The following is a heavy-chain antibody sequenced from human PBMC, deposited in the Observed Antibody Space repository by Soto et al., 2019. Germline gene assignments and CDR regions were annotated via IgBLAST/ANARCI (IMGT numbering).Heavy chain of an antibody. Sequence: PSETLSLTCTVSGASISNSSYYWGWIRQPPGKGLEWIGTIYYSGSTYYNPSLKSRATVSVDTSKTQFSLKLSSVTAADTAVYYCARGGYCSGGSCYYFDYWGQGTLVTVSS. V-gene: IGHV4-39*01. CDR2: IYYSGST. CDR1: GASISNSSYY. D-gene: IGHD2-15*01. J-gene: IGHJ4*02. CDR3: ARGGYCSGGSCYYFDY.